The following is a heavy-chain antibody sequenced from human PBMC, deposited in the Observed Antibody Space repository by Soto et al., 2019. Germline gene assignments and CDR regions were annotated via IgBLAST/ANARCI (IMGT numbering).Heavy chain of an antibody. D-gene: IGHD5-18*01. CDR3: ARDTGYTFGSLNY. V-gene: IGHV1-2*02. CDR1: GDTFTGYY. CDR2: INANSGDT. J-gene: IGHJ4*02. Sequence: ASVKVSCKASGDTFTGYYMHWVRQAPGQGLEWMGWINANSGDTLYAQKFQGRVTITRDTSMSTAYMELNSLKSEDTAIYYCARDTGYTFGSLNYWGPGTLVTVSS.